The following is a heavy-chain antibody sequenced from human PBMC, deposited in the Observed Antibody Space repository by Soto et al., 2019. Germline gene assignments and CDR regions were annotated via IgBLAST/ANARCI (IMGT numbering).Heavy chain of an antibody. J-gene: IGHJ4*02. V-gene: IGHV1-18*01. Sequence: QVQLMQSGAEVKKPGASVKVSCKASAYIFTAYGISWVRQAPGQGLEWMGWIDTYNGNTDYAQKFQDRVTMTTDTSTSTAYMELRSLTSDDTAVYFCARNARVTDNFSFDSWGQGTLVTVSS. CDR1: AYIFTAYG. D-gene: IGHD1-1*01. CDR3: ARNARVTDNFSFDS. CDR2: IDTYNGNT.